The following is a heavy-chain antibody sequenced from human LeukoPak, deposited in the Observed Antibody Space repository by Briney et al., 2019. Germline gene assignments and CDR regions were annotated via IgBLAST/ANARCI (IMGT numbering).Heavy chain of an antibody. CDR1: GFTFSSYG. D-gene: IGHD4-17*01. J-gene: IGHJ4*02. Sequence: PGGSLRLSCAASGFTFSSYGIHWVRQAPGKGLEWVAFIRYDGNNKYYADSVKGRFTISRDNSKNTLYLQMNSLRAEDTAVYYCASSHDYGDGPSYWGQGTLVTVSS. CDR3: ASSHDYGDGPSY. V-gene: IGHV3-30*02. CDR2: IRYDGNNK.